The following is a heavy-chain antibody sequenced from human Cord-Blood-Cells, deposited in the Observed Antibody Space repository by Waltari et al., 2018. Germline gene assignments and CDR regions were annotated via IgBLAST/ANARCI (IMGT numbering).Heavy chain of an antibody. CDR2: IYHSGST. Sequence: QVQLQESGPGLVKPSGTLSLTCAVSGGSISSSNWWSGVRQPPGKGLEWIGEIYHSGSTNYNPSLKSRVTISVDKSKNQFTLKLSSVTAADMAVYYCARVCYYPEEDNVVVVAASAFDIWGQGTMVTVSS. J-gene: IGHJ3*02. CDR3: ARVCYYPEEDNVVVVAASAFDI. V-gene: IGHV4-4*02. CDR1: GGSISSSNW. D-gene: IGHD2-15*01.